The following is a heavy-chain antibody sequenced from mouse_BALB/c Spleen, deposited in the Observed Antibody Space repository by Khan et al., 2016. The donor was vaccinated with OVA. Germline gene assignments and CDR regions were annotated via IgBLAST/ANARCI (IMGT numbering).Heavy chain of an antibody. Sequence: EVQLQESVPRLVKPSQTLSLTFSVTVDSITSGFRNWIRKFPGNKFEYLGYITYSGNIYYIPSLKSLISITRHTSKSQYSLQLNSVTTEDTATYYCARSYGSWSMDYQGEGTSGT. J-gene: IGHJ4*01. CDR3: ARSYGSWSMDY. D-gene: IGHD1-1*01. CDR2: ITYSGNI. V-gene: IGHV3-8*02. CDR1: VDSITSGF.